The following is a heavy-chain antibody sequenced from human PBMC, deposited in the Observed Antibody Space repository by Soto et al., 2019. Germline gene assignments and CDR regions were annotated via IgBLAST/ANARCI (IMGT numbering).Heavy chain of an antibody. CDR2: IGVYNGKT. Sequence: QEQLVQSGGEVKKPGASLRVSGKASGYTFTKYGITWVRQAPGQGLEWMGWIGVYNGKTNYARKLQGRVIMTADTSASTAYMELRSLRSDDTAVYYCSRARYCTSPSCYNHYYYGMDIWGQGTTVSVS. CDR3: SRARYCTSPSCYNHYYYGMDI. D-gene: IGHD2-2*02. V-gene: IGHV1-18*04. CDR1: GYTFTKYG. J-gene: IGHJ6*02.